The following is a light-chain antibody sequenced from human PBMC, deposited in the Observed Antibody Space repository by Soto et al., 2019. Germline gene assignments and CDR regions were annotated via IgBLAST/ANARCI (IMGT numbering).Light chain of an antibody. CDR3: CSYTNSITRV. V-gene: IGLV2-14*03. CDR1: SSDVGGYNY. J-gene: IGLJ1*01. Sequence: QSVLTQPASVSGSPGQSITISCTGTSSDVGGYNYVSWYQQHPGKVPRLIIYDVFNRPSGVSARFSGAKSGNTASLTISGLQAEDEDDYYCCSYTNSITRVFGTGTKLTVL. CDR2: DVF.